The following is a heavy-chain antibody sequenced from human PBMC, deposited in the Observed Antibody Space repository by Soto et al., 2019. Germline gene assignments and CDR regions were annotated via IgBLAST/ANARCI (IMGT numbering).Heavy chain of an antibody. D-gene: IGHD3-3*01. CDR3: ARGRRNFWSCYSNWFDP. V-gene: IGHV1-2*04. CDR1: GYTFTGYY. Sequence: QVQLVQSGAEVKKPGASVKVSCKASGYTFTGYYMHWVRQAPGQGLEWMGWINPNSGGTNYAQKFQGWVTMTRDTSISTAYMELSRLRSDETAVYYCARGRRNFWSCYSNWFDPWGQGTLVTVSS. CDR2: INPNSGGT. J-gene: IGHJ5*02.